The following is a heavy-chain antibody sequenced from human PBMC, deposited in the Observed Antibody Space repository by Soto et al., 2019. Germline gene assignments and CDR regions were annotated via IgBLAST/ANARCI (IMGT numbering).Heavy chain of an antibody. CDR2: MSPNSGNT. V-gene: IGHV1-8*01. CDR3: ARQWELSGYYYGMDV. CDR1: GYTFTTYD. Sequence: GASVKVSCKASGYTFTTYDINWVRQATGQGLEWMGGMSPNSGNTGYAQKFQGRVTMTRDTSISTAYMELSSLRSDDTAVYYCARQWELSGYYYGMDVWGQGTTVTVSS. D-gene: IGHD1-26*01. J-gene: IGHJ6*02.